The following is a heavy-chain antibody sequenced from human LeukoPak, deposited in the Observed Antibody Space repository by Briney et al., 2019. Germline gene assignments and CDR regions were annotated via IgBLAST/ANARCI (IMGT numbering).Heavy chain of an antibody. Sequence: SVKVSCRVSGDTLTEISIHWVRQTPGKGLEWMGGLHPEDREVIYAQKFQGRVTMTEDSSTDTAYVDLRSLRSEDTAVYYCATAEQLVWGQGTLVTVSS. J-gene: IGHJ4*02. CDR3: ATAEQLV. CDR1: GDTLTEIS. V-gene: IGHV1-24*01. CDR2: LHPEDREV. D-gene: IGHD6-6*01.